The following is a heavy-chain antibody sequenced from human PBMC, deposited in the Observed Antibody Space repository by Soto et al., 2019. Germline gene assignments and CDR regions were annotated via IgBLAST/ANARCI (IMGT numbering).Heavy chain of an antibody. CDR2: ISFDGSRK. CDR3: ARGRRLTMTGREFYYRLDV. CDR1: GFSLASFV. Sequence: QEHLVESGGGVVQPGKSLRLSCTASGFSLASFVVHWVRQAPGKGLEWVSLISFDGSRKEYIDSVKGRFTISRDNFKNGIYMDIDYFRPEDTAVYYCARGRRLTMTGREFYYRLDVWGQGTTVTVSS. V-gene: IGHV3-30-3*01. D-gene: IGHD3-10*01. J-gene: IGHJ6*02.